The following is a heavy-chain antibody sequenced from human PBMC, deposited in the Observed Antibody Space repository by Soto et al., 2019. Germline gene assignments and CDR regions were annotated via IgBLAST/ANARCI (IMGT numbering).Heavy chain of an antibody. CDR2: VAGSGADT. Sequence: EVQLLESGGGLVQPGGSLRLSCAASGFTFTNSAMNWVRQAPGKGMEWVASVAGSGADTYHTEYVKGRFTISRDNSKNMVYLQMSSLRAEDTAVYFCARGTQGSCIHSACYPLDFWGQGTLVTVSS. J-gene: IGHJ4*02. D-gene: IGHD2-15*01. V-gene: IGHV3-23*01. CDR3: ARGTQGSCIHSACYPLDF. CDR1: GFTFTNSA.